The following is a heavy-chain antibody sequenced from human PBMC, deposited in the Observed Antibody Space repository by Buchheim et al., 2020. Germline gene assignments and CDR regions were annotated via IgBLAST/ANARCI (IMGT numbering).Heavy chain of an antibody. Sequence: QVQLQQWGAGLLKPSETLSLTCAVYGGSFSGYYWGWIRQPPGKGLEWIGTIYHGGGIYYNPTLKGRVTISVDTSKNQFSLSLSSVTAAETAVYYCARLGNSNYDWSDSWGRGTL. CDR2: IYHGGGI. V-gene: IGHV4-34*01. CDR3: ARLGNSNYDWSDS. J-gene: IGHJ4*02. D-gene: IGHD4-11*01. CDR1: GGSFSGYY.